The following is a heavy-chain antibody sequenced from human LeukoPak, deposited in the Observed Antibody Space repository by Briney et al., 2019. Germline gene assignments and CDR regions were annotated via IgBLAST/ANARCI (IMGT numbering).Heavy chain of an antibody. Sequence: EGSLRLSCAASGFTFSSYWMHWVRQAPGKGLVWVSRINSDGSSTSYADSVKGRFTISRDNAKNTLYLQMNSLRAEDTAVYYCARSMVTIPIPGGYWGQGTLVTVSS. CDR1: GFTFSSYW. CDR2: INSDGSST. CDR3: ARSMVTIPIPGGY. J-gene: IGHJ4*02. V-gene: IGHV3-74*01. D-gene: IGHD5-24*01.